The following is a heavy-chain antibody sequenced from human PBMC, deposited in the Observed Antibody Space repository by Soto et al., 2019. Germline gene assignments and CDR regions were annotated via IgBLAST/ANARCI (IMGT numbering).Heavy chain of an antibody. Sequence: PGGSLRLSCAASGFTFSDHYMDWVRQAPGKGLEWVGRTRNKANSYTTEYAASVKGRFTISRDDSKNSLYLQMNSLKTEDTAVYYCARDFRGGTFYGAHYGMDVWGQGTTVTVSS. CDR1: GFTFSDHY. V-gene: IGHV3-72*01. CDR2: TRNKANSYTT. CDR3: ARDFRGGTFYGAHYGMDV. J-gene: IGHJ6*02. D-gene: IGHD4-17*01.